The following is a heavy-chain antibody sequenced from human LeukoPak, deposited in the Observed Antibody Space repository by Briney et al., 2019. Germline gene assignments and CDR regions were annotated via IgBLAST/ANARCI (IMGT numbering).Heavy chain of an antibody. CDR2: ISGNGGKI. Sequence: PGESLRLSCAASEFTFSNYAMAWVRQAPGEGLEWFSGISGNGGKIYYADSVKGRFTISRHNSKNTLYLQMNSLRGEDTAVYFCAKRDYYDSSGYAPLFDYWGQGTLVTVSP. CDR3: AKRDYYDSSGYAPLFDY. CDR1: EFTFSNYA. V-gene: IGHV3-23*01. J-gene: IGHJ4*02. D-gene: IGHD3-22*01.